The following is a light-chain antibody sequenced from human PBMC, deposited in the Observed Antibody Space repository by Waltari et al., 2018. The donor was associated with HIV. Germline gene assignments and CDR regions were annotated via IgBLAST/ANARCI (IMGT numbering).Light chain of an antibody. J-gene: IGLJ2*01. CDR3: SSYTSSSTPVV. Sequence: QSALTQPASVSGSPGQSITISFTGPSSDVGGYNYVSWYQQPPGKAPKLMIYEVSNRPSGVSNRFSGSKSGNTASLTISGLQAEDEADYYCSSYTSSSTPVVFGGGTKLTVL. CDR1: SSDVGGYNY. CDR2: EVS. V-gene: IGLV2-14*01.